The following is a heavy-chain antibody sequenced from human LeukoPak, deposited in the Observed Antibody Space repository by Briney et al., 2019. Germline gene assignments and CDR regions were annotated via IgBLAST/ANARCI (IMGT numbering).Heavy chain of an antibody. D-gene: IGHD6-13*01. CDR1: GDRVSSTSST. Sequence: SQTLSLTCVISGDRVSSTSSTWNWISQSPSRGLKWVGRTYYRSKWYHNYAVSVESRITINPDTSKNQFSLQLTFVTPEDTAMYYCSREDRSGYRNVWGQGTLVSVS. J-gene: IGHJ4*02. V-gene: IGHV6-1*01. CDR2: TYYRSKWYH. CDR3: SREDRSGYRNV.